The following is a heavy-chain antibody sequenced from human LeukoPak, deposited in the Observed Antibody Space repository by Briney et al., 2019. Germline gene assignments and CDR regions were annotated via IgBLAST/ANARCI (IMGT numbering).Heavy chain of an antibody. J-gene: IGHJ3*02. V-gene: IGHV3-23*01. CDR1: GFTFSSYA. D-gene: IGHD4-17*01. CDR2: ISGNGAPT. Sequence: GGSLRLSCAASGFTFSSYAMTWVRQAPGKGLEWVSGISGNGAPTYYADSVKGRFTISRDNAKNSLYLQMNSLRAEDTAVYYCARDATVTPSAFDTWGQGTMVTVSS. CDR3: ARDATVTPSAFDT.